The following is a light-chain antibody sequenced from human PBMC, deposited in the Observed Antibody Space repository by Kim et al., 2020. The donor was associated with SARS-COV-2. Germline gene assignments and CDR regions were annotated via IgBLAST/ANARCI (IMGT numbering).Light chain of an antibody. CDR3: QQRGNWPT. CDR1: QSVRTY. Sequence: ALATGETTPPACRASQSVRTYLAWYQQKPGQSPRLLIYDASNRATGIPARFSGSGSGTDFTLTISSLEPEDFAVYYCQQRGNWPTFGQGTRLEIK. J-gene: IGKJ5*01. V-gene: IGKV3-11*01. CDR2: DAS.